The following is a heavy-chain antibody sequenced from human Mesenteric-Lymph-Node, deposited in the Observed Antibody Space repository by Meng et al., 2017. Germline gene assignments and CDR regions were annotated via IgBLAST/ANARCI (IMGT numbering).Heavy chain of an antibody. V-gene: IGHV3-23*01. J-gene: IGHJ3*02. CDR2: IAGTGDKI. Sequence: GGSLRLSCAASGFTFSSYVMNWVRQAPGKGLEWVSTIAGTGDKIFYADSAKGRFTISRDNSKDTLFLQMNSLRAEDMAIYYCARRAITLTTNWGAFDIWGQGTMVTVSS. D-gene: IGHD3-16*01. CDR3: ARRAITLTTNWGAFDI. CDR1: GFTFSSYV.